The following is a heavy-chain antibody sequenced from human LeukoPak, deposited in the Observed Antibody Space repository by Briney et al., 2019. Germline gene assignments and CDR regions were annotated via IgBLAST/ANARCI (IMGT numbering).Heavy chain of an antibody. D-gene: IGHD6-13*01. J-gene: IGHJ6*02. V-gene: IGHV1-18*01. Sequence: ASVTVSCTASGYTFTSYGISWVRQAPGQGLEWMGWISAYNGNTNYAQKLQGRVTMTTDTSTSTAYMELRSLRSDDTAVYYCAREVFSEQQLVRRGVYYYYGMDVWGQGTTVTVSS. CDR3: AREVFSEQQLVRRGVYYYYGMDV. CDR1: GYTFTSYG. CDR2: ISAYNGNT.